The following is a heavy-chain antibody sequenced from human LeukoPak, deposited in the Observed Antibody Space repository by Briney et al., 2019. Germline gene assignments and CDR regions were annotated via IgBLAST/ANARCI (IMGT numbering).Heavy chain of an antibody. D-gene: IGHD6-19*01. CDR2: ISGSGGST. V-gene: IGHV3-23*01. CDR1: GFTFSSYA. J-gene: IGHJ4*02. Sequence: GGSLRLSCAASGFTFSSYAMSWVRQAPGKGLEWVSAISGSGGSTYYADSVKGRFTISRNNFKNTLYLQMNSLRAEDTAVYYCAKEGGKYSSGWSEYYFDYWGQGTLVTVSS. CDR3: AKEGGKYSSGWSEYYFDY.